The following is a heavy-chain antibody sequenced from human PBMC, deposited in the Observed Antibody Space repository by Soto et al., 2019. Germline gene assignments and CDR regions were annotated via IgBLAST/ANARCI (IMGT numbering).Heavy chain of an antibody. CDR1: GGSISSYY. Sequence: QVQLQESGPGLVKPSETLSLTCTVSGGSISSYYWSWIRQPPGKGLEWIGYIYYSGSTNYNPSLKSRVTISVDTSKNQFSLKLSSVTAADTAVYYYARDQGGYSYGPNYYFDYWGQGTLVTVSS. V-gene: IGHV4-59*01. CDR3: ARDQGGYSYGPNYYFDY. D-gene: IGHD5-18*01. J-gene: IGHJ4*02. CDR2: IYYSGST.